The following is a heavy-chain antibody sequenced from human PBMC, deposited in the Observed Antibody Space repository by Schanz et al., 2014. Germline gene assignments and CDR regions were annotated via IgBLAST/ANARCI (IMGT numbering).Heavy chain of an antibody. CDR2: ISGSGGSK. D-gene: IGHD2-15*01. Sequence: EVQLLDSGGGLVQPGGSLRLSCAASGFTFSTYAMSWVRQAPGKGLEWVSAISGSGGSKYYADSVKGRFTISRDNSENTLYLQMNSLSADDTAVFYCAKGMGYCSGGTCYDCYYYGLDVWGQGTTVTVSS. V-gene: IGHV3-23*01. J-gene: IGHJ6*02. CDR3: AKGMGYCSGGTCYDCYYYGLDV. CDR1: GFTFSTYA.